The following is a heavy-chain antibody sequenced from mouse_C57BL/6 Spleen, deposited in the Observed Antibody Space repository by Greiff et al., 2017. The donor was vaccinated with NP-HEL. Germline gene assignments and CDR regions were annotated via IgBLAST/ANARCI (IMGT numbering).Heavy chain of an antibody. CDR3: AVYYPFDY. J-gene: IGHJ2*01. D-gene: IGHD2-1*01. V-gene: IGHV1-82*01. CDR1: GYAFSSSW. CDR2: IYPGDGDT. Sequence: QVQLQQSGPELVKPGASVKISCKASGYAFSSSWMNWVKQRPGKGLEWIGRIYPGDGDTNYNGKFKGKATLTADKSSSTAYMQLSSLTSEVSAVYFCAVYYPFDYWRQGTTLTVSS.